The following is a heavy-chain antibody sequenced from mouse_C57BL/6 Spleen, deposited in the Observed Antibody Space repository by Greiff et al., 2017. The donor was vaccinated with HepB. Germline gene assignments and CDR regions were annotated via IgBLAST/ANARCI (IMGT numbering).Heavy chain of an antibody. V-gene: IGHV1-85*01. D-gene: IGHD2-4*01. CDR1: GYTFTSYD. CDR3: ARENDYDWFAY. Sequence: VQLQESGPELVKPGASVKLSCKASGYTFTSYDINWVKQRPGQGLEWIGWIYPRDGSTKYNEKFKGKATLTVDTSSSTAYMELHSLTSEDSAVYFCARENDYDWFAYWGQGTLVTVSA. CDR2: IYPRDGST. J-gene: IGHJ3*01.